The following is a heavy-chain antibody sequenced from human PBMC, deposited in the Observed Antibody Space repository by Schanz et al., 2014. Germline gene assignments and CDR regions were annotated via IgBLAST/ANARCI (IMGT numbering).Heavy chain of an antibody. V-gene: IGHV1-18*01. CDR2: IGGSDGNT. Sequence: QVQLVQSGGEVKTPGASVKVSCKASGYTFTRSGISWVRQAPGQGLEWMGWIGGSDGNTNFAQKFQGRVTMTTDTSTSTVYMELRSLTSDDSAVYYCARDGNQPLDAWGQGTLVTVSS. CDR1: GYTFTRSG. CDR3: ARDGNQPLDA. J-gene: IGHJ5*02. D-gene: IGHD2-2*01.